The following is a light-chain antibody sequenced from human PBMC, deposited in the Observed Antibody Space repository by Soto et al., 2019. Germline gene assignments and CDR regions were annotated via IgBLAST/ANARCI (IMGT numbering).Light chain of an antibody. V-gene: IGLV2-14*01. J-gene: IGLJ1*01. CDR2: EVS. CDR1: SSDVGSYNY. CDR3: SSYISSSIPYV. Sequence: QSVLTQPASVSGSPGQSITISCTGTSSDVGSYNYVSWYQQHPGKAPKLMIYEVSNRPSGVSNRFSGSKSGNTASLTISGLQAEDEADYYCSSYISSSIPYVFGPGTKLTVL.